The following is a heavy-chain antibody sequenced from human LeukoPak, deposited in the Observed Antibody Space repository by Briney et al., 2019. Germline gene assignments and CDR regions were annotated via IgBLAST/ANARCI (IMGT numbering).Heavy chain of an antibody. CDR2: IYSDGRT. CDR3: ARDRDRTGNYQYYYMDV. Sequence: GGSLRLSCAASGFTVISNYMSWVRQAPGKGLEWVSVIYSDGRTFYADSVKGRFTISRDNSKNTLYLQLNSLRAEDTAVYYCARDRDRTGNYQYYYMDVWGKGTTVTVSS. D-gene: IGHD3/OR15-3a*01. V-gene: IGHV3-66*02. CDR1: GFTVISNY. J-gene: IGHJ6*03.